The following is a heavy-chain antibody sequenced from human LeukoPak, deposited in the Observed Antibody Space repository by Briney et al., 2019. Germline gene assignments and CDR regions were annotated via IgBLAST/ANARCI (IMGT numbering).Heavy chain of an antibody. D-gene: IGHD1-26*01. Sequence: SETLSLTCTVSGDSITSSAFYWGWIRQAPGKGLEWIGNIFHGGNTHYNPSLKSRVTISVDTSKNQFSLKLSSVTAADTAVYYCARRLEWEPFDYWGQGTLVTVSS. CDR1: GDSITSSAFY. CDR3: ARRLEWEPFDY. CDR2: IFHGGNT. V-gene: IGHV4-39*01. J-gene: IGHJ4*02.